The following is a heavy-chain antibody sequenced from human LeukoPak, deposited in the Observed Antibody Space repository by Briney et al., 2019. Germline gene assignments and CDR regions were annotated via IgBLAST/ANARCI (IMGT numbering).Heavy chain of an antibody. CDR2: ISSSSSTI. CDR3: ARAVKRTYYDILTGYYTGDYFDY. V-gene: IGHV3-48*04. Sequence: GGSLRLSCAASGFTFSSYSMNWVRQAPGKGLEWVSYISSSSSTIYYADSVKGRFTISRDNAKNSLYLQMNSLRAEDTAVYYCARAVKRTYYDILTGYYTGDYFDYWGQGTLVTVSS. D-gene: IGHD3-9*01. CDR1: GFTFSSYS. J-gene: IGHJ4*02.